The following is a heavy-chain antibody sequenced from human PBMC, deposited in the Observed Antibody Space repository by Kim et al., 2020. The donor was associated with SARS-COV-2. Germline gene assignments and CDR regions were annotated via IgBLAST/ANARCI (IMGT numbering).Heavy chain of an antibody. CDR3: AKNWNLDV. CDR2: ISYDGSNK. J-gene: IGHJ6*02. Sequence: GGSLRLSCAASGFTFSRYAMVWVRQAPGKGLECVAAISYDGSNKLYADSVKGRFTISRDNYRNTVDLQMDSLRAEDKAVYFCAKNWNLDVWRQGTTVIVSS. D-gene: IGHD1-1*01. CDR1: GFTFSRYA. V-gene: IGHV3-30-3*02.